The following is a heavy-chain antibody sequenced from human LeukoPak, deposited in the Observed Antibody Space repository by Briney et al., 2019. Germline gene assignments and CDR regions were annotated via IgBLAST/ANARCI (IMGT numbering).Heavy chain of an antibody. J-gene: IGHJ1*01. Sequence: SQTLSLTFAISGDSVSSNSAAWNWIRQSPSRGLEWLGRTYYRSKWFNNYAISVKSRITIDPDTSKNQFSLQVKSVTPEDTAVYYCVRSTGPGSHGYFHHWGQGTLVTVSS. CDR3: VRSTGPGSHGYFHH. CDR1: GDSVSSNSAA. D-gene: IGHD3-10*01. CDR2: TYYRSKWFN. V-gene: IGHV6-1*01.